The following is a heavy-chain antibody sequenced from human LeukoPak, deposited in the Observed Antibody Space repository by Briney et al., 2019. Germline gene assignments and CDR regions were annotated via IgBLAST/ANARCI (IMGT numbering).Heavy chain of an antibody. Sequence: GGSLRLSCAASGFTFSNYGMHWVRQAPGKGLEWVALIWYNGGNEYYADSVKGRFTISRDNSKNTLYLQMNSLRAEDTAVYYCAKAGYSSSSFDYYYYMDVWGKGTTVTVSS. V-gene: IGHV3-33*06. J-gene: IGHJ6*03. D-gene: IGHD6-6*01. CDR2: IWYNGGNE. CDR1: GFTFSNYG. CDR3: AKAGYSSSSFDYYYYMDV.